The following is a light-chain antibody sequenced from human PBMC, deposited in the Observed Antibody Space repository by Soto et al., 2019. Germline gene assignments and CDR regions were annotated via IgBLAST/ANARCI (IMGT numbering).Light chain of an antibody. CDR2: SNN. V-gene: IGLV1-44*01. Sequence: QSVLTQPPSASGTPGQRVTISCSGSSSNIGSNTVNWYQQLPGTAPKLLIYSNNQRPSGVPDRFSGSKSGTSASLAISGLQSEDEADYYCAAWDDNLRVFGGGTKVTVL. J-gene: IGLJ2*01. CDR3: AAWDDNLRV. CDR1: SSNIGSNT.